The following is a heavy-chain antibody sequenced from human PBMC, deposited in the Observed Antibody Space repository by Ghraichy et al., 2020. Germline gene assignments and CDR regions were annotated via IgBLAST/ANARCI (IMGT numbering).Heavy chain of an antibody. D-gene: IGHD6-13*01. Sequence: SQTLSLTCAVYGGSFSGYYWSWIRQPPGKGLEWIGEINHSGSTNYNPSLKSRVTISVDTSKNQFSLKLSSVTAADTAVYYCARGPPSGSSWYSASADYWGQGTLVTVSS. CDR1: GGSFSGYY. CDR3: ARGPPSGSSWYSASADY. J-gene: IGHJ4*02. CDR2: INHSGST. V-gene: IGHV4-34*01.